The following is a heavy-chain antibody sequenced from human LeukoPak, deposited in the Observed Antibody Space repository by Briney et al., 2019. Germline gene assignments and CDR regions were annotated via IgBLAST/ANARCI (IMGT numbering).Heavy chain of an antibody. D-gene: IGHD3-22*01. CDR2: IYYSGST. V-gene: IGHV4-59*01. CDR3: ARDSYDSSGYYYY. Sequence: PSETLSLTCTVSGGSISSYYWSWIRQPPGKGLEWIGYIYYSGSTNYNPSLKSRVTISVDTSKNQFSLKLSSVTAADTAVYYCARDSYDSSGYYYYWGQGTLVTVSS. CDR1: GGSISSYY. J-gene: IGHJ4*02.